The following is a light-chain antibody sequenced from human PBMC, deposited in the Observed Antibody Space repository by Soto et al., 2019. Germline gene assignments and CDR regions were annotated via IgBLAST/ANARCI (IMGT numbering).Light chain of an antibody. J-gene: IGLJ1*01. CDR2: NNN. V-gene: IGLV1-44*01. CDR1: SSNIGSNT. Sequence: QSVLTQPPSASGTPGQRVTISCSGSSSNIGSNTVNWYQQLPGTAPKLLIYNNNQRPSGVPDRISGSKSGTSASLAIGGLQSEDEADYYCAAWDDSLNGFYVFGTGNKLTVL. CDR3: AAWDDSLNGFYV.